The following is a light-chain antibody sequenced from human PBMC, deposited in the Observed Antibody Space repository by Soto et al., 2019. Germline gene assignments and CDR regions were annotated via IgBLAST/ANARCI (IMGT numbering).Light chain of an antibody. CDR1: ESVASNY. Sequence: EIVLTQSPGTLSLSPGETATLSCMAIESVASNYLAWYQQKPGQAPRLLVYGASTRATGIPDRFSGSGSGPDFTLSITRLQPEDCAVYFCQQYGSSPWTSGQGTKVEIK. CDR3: QQYGSSPWT. CDR2: GAS. J-gene: IGKJ1*01. V-gene: IGKV3-20*01.